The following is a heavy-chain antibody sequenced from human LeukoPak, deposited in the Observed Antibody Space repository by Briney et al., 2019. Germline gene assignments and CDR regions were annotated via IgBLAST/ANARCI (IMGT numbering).Heavy chain of an antibody. CDR2: INSDGSST. Sequence: GGSLRLSCAASGFTFSSYWMHWVRRAPGKGLVWVSRINSDGSSTSYADSVKGRFTISRDNAKNTLYLQMNSLRAEDTAVYYCARDPVYGSGSYYPDYWGQGTLVTVSS. CDR3: ARDPVYGSGSYYPDY. CDR1: GFTFSSYW. J-gene: IGHJ4*02. V-gene: IGHV3-74*01. D-gene: IGHD3-10*01.